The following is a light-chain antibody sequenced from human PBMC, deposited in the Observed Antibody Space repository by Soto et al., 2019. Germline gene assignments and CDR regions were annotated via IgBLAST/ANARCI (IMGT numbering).Light chain of an antibody. CDR1: SSDVAGYNY. CDR2: EVT. CDR3: KSRTTRNTLV. Sequence: QSVLTQPASVSGSPGQSITISCTGTSSDVAGYNYVSWYQQHPGKAPKLIIYEVTHRPSGVSSRFYGSRSGNTASLTISGLQAEDEADYYCKSRTTRNTLVFGGGTKLTVL. J-gene: IGLJ3*02. V-gene: IGLV2-14*01.